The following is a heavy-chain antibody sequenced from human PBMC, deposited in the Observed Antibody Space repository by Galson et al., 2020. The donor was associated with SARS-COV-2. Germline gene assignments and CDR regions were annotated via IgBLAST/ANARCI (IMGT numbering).Heavy chain of an antibody. CDR2: ISSSSSYI. CDR1: EFTFSSYS. Sequence: GKIWGSLRLSCAASEFTFSSYSMDWVRQTPGKGLEWVSSISSSSSYIYYADSVKGRFTVSRDNAKNSLYLQMNSLRAEDTAVYYCARDTRSSWSSIGNWYVDLWGRGTLVTVSS. V-gene: IGHV3-21*01. D-gene: IGHD6-13*01. J-gene: IGHJ2*01. CDR3: ARDTRSSWSSIGNWYVDL.